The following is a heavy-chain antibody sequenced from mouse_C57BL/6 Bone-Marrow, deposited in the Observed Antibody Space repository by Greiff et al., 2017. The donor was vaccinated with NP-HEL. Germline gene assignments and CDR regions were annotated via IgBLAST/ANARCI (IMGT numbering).Heavy chain of an antibody. CDR1: GYTFTSYW. Sequence: QVQLQQSGAELVKPGASVKLSCKASGYTFTSYWMHWVKQRPGQGLEWIGMIHPNSGSTNYNEKFKSKATLTVDKSSSTAYMQLSSLTSEDSAVYYCARAPYYGSSFYFDYWGQGTTLTVSS. J-gene: IGHJ2*01. CDR3: ARAPYYGSSFYFDY. V-gene: IGHV1-64*01. D-gene: IGHD1-1*01. CDR2: IHPNSGST.